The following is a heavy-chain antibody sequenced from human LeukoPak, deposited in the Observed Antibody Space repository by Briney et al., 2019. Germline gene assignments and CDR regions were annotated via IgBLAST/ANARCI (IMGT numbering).Heavy chain of an antibody. CDR3: ARIRYGDYVGFDS. Sequence: GASVKVSCKASGYTFTGYYMHWVRQAPGQGLEWMGWINPNSGGTNYAQKFQGRVTMTRDTSITTAYMEVSRLRSDDTAVYYCARIRYGDYVGFDSWGQGTLVTVSS. CDR2: INPNSGGT. D-gene: IGHD4-17*01. V-gene: IGHV1-2*02. J-gene: IGHJ4*02. CDR1: GYTFTGYY.